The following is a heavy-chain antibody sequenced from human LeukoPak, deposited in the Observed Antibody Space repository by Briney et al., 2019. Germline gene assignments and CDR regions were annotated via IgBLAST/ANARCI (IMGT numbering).Heavy chain of an antibody. Sequence: GGSLRLSCAASGFTFSDYCMSWIRQAPGKGLEWVSYISSSGGTIYYADSVKGRFTISRDNAKNSLYLQMNSLRAEDTAVYYCARDRGDRPYYFDYWGQGTLVTVSS. D-gene: IGHD2-15*01. J-gene: IGHJ4*02. CDR2: ISSSGGTI. CDR3: ARDRGDRPYYFDY. CDR1: GFTFSDYC. V-gene: IGHV3-11*01.